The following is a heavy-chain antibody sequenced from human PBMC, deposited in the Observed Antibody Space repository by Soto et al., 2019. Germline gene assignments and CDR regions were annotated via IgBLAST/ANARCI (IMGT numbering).Heavy chain of an antibody. J-gene: IGHJ1*01. Sequence: QVQLVESGGGVVQPGRSLRLSCAASGFTFSSYGMHWVRQAPGKGLEWVALIWYDGSNEYYVDSVKGRFTISRDNSKNTMFLQMNSLRSEDTAMYYCAIEEYSSGTGSLQHWGQATLVTVSS. D-gene: IGHD6-19*01. CDR1: GFTFSSYG. V-gene: IGHV3-33*01. CDR2: IWYDGSNE. CDR3: AIEEYSSGTGSLQH.